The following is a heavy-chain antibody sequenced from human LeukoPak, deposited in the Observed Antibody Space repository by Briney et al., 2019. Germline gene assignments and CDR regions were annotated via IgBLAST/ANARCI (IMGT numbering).Heavy chain of an antibody. CDR3: ARDLDYDILTGYYNWWFDP. CDR2: ISAYNGNT. V-gene: IGHV1-18*04. D-gene: IGHD3-9*01. Sequence: ASVKVSCKASGYTCTSYGIRWVRQAPGQGLEWMGWISAYNGNTNYAQKLQGRVTMTTDTSTSTAYMELRSLRSDDTAVYYCARDLDYDILTGYYNWWFDPWGQGTLVTVSS. J-gene: IGHJ5*02. CDR1: GYTCTSYG.